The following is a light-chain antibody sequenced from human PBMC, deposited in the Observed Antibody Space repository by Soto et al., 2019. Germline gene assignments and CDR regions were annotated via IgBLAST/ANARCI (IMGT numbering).Light chain of an antibody. J-gene: IGKJ4*01. V-gene: IGKV3-20*01. CDR2: GAS. CDR1: QSVSSSY. CDR3: HQYGSSPLT. Sequence: EIVLTQSPGTLSLSPGERATLSCRASQSVSSSYLAWYQQKPGQAPRLLIYGASSRATGIPDRFSGSGSGTDFTLTISRLEPADFAVYYCHQYGSSPLTCGGGTNVEIK.